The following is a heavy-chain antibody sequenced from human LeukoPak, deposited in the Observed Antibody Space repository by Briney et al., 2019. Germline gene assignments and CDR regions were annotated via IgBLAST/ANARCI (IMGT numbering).Heavy chain of an antibody. CDR3: AKDLRDGYNGDDY. J-gene: IGHJ4*02. CDR2: ISYDGSNK. D-gene: IGHD5-24*01. Sequence: GGSLRLSCTASGLTFGDYALNWVRQAPGKGLEWVAVISYDGSNKYYADSVKGRFTISRDNSKNTLYLQMNSLRAEDTAVYYCAKDLRDGYNGDDYWGQGTLVTVSS. V-gene: IGHV3-30*04. CDR1: GLTFGDYA.